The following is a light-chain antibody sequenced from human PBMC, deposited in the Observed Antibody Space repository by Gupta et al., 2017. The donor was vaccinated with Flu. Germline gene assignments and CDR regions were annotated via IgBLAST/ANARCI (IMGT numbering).Light chain of an antibody. V-gene: IGLV8-61*01. CDR3: VLYMGSGISM. CDR2: STN. Sequence: GGTVTLTCGLSSGSVSTDHYPSWYQQTPGQAPRTLIYSTNSRSSGVPDRFSGSILGNKAALTITGAQADDESDYYCVLYMGSGISMFGGGTK. CDR1: SGSVSTDHY. J-gene: IGLJ3*02.